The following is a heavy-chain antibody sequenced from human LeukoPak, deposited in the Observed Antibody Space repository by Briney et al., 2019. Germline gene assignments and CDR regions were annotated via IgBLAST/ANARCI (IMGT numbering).Heavy chain of an antibody. Sequence: GGSLRLSCAASGFTFSSYRMSWVRQAPGKGLEWVANIKQDGSEKYYVDSVKGRFTISRDNAKNSLYLQMNSLRAEDTAVYYCARDTPFGYVYGGKSVGFYFDYWGQGTLVTISS. CDR1: GFTFSSYR. V-gene: IGHV3-7*01. CDR2: IKQDGSEK. D-gene: IGHD4-23*01. CDR3: ARDTPFGYVYGGKSVGFYFDY. J-gene: IGHJ4*02.